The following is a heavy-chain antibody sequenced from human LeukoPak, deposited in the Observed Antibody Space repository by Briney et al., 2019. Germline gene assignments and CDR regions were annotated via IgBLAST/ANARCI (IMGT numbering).Heavy chain of an antibody. CDR2: IRSKRYGGTS. J-gene: IGHJ6*03. Sequence: GGSLRLSCTASGFTFGDYPMNWLRQAPGKGLEWVGLIRSKRYGGTSDYAASVEGRFTVSRDDSKNSAYLQMNSLKTEDTAVYYCTKISSSPLGIYYYYMDVWGKGTTVNVSS. CDR3: TKISSSPLGIYYYYMDV. D-gene: IGHD6-6*01. CDR1: GFTFGDYP. V-gene: IGHV3-49*03.